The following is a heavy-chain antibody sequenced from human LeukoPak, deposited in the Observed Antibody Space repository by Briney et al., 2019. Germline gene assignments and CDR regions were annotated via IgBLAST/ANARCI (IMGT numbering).Heavy chain of an antibody. V-gene: IGHV4-30-2*01. D-gene: IGHD1-26*01. CDR2: IYHTGST. CDR3: ARAPRSTKGAFDI. J-gene: IGHJ3*02. Sequence: SETLSLTCTVSGGSISTVASYWSWIRQPPGKGLEWIAYIYHTGSTYYNSSLESRVTMSVDRSKNQFSLKLSSVTAADTAVYYCARAPRSTKGAFDIWGQGTMVTVSS. CDR1: GGSISTVASY.